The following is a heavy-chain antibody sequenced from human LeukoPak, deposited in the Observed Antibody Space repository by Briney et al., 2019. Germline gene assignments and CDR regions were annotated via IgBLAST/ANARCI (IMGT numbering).Heavy chain of an antibody. J-gene: IGHJ4*02. CDR1: GFTFSSYG. D-gene: IGHD4-23*01. V-gene: IGHV3-72*01. CDR3: ARSTEGAARWYFDY. Sequence: SGGSLRLSCAASGFTFSSYGMHWVRQAPGKGLEWVGRSRNKANSYSTEYAASVKGRFTISRDDLKNSLYLQMSGLKTEDTAVYYCARSTEGAARWYFDYWGQGTLVTVSS. CDR2: SRNKANSYST.